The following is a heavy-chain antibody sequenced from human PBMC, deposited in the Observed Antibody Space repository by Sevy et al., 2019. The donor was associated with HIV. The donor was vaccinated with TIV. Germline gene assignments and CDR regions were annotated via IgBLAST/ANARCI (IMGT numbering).Heavy chain of an antibody. D-gene: IGHD6-19*01. CDR2: ISYDGSNK. Sequence: GGSLRLSCAASGFTFSSYGMHWVRQAPGKGLEWVAVISYDGSNKYYADSVKGRFTISRDNSKNTLYLQMNSLRAEDTAVYYCAKAYSIAVAVYYFDYWGQGTLVTVSS. CDR3: AKAYSIAVAVYYFDY. J-gene: IGHJ4*02. V-gene: IGHV3-30*18. CDR1: GFTFSSYG.